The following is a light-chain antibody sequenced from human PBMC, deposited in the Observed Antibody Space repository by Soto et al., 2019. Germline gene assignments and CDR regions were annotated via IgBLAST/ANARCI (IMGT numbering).Light chain of an antibody. CDR3: QQYNNWPLS. CDR2: GAS. V-gene: IGKV3D-15*01. Sequence: EIVMTQSPVTVSVSPGERVTLSCRACQSINSNLAWYQQKPGQAPRLLIYGASTRATGIPVRFSGSGSGTEFTLTISSLQSEDFAVYYCQQYNNWPLSFGQGTKVDIK. J-gene: IGKJ1*01. CDR1: QSINSN.